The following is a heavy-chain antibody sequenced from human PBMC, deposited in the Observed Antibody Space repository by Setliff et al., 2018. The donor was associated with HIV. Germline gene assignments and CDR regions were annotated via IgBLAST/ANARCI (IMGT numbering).Heavy chain of an antibody. CDR3: ARGVRVGPTTTANWFDP. CDR1: GGSFSTYY. J-gene: IGHJ5*02. D-gene: IGHD1-26*01. CDR2: INDSGST. Sequence: SSETLSLTCAVYGGSFSTYYWSWIRQPPGEGLEWIGEINDSGSTNYSPSLKSRVTISVDTSKNQFSLKLGSVTAADTAVYYCARGVRVGPTTTANWFDPWGQGTLVTVSS. V-gene: IGHV4-34*01.